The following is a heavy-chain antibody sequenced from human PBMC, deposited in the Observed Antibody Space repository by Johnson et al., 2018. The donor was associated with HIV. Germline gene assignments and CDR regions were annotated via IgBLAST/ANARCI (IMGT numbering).Heavy chain of an antibody. D-gene: IGHD4-23*01. CDR1: GFTFSSYA. J-gene: IGHJ3*02. V-gene: IGHV3-30*04. CDR3: AKVGATVVTPRGEAFDI. CDR2: LSYDGSYK. Sequence: QMLLVESGGGVVQPGRSLRLSCAASGFTFSSYAMHWVRQAPGKGLDWVAVLSYDGSYKYYADSVKGLFTISRENSKNTLYLQMNSLRAEDTAVYYCAKVGATVVTPRGEAFDIWGQGAMVTVSS.